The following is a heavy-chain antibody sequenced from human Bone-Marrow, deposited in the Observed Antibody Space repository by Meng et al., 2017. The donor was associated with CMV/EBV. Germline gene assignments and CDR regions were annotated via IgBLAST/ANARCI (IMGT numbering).Heavy chain of an antibody. D-gene: IGHD2-15*01. CDR3: ARAYLVVGGAFEI. CDR2: IYYSGST. Sequence: SETLSLTCTVYGGSLSSGRYYWSWIRQPPGKGLEWIGYIYYSGSTNYNPSLKSRVTMSVDTSKNQLSLKLSSVTAADTAVYYCARAYLVVGGAFEIWGQGTMVTVSS. J-gene: IGHJ3*02. V-gene: IGHV4-61*01. CDR1: GGSLSSGRYY.